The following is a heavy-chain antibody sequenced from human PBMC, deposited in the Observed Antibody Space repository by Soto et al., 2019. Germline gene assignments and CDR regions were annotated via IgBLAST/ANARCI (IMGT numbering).Heavy chain of an antibody. D-gene: IGHD2-15*01. V-gene: IGHV2-5*02. J-gene: IGHJ5*02. CDR1: GFSLSTSGVG. CDR2: IYWADDK. CDR3: EHRPIVVVVDADGTQNWFDP. Sequence: QITLKESGPTLVKPTQTLTLTCTFSGFSLSTSGVGVGWIRQPPGKALEWLALIYWADDKRYSPSLKSRLTITRDTTKNQGVLTTTNMDPVDTATYCCEHRPIVVVVDADGTQNWFDPWGQGTLVTVSA.